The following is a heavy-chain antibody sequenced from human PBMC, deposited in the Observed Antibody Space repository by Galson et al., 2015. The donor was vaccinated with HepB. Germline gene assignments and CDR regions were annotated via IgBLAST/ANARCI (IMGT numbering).Heavy chain of an antibody. V-gene: IGHV1-69*04. D-gene: IGHD3-22*01. CDR3: ASVYYDSSGYSHDAFDI. J-gene: IGHJ3*02. CDR1: GGTFSSYA. Sequence: SVKVSCKASGGTFSSYAISWVRQAPGQGLEWMGRIIPILGIANYAQKFQGRVTITADKSTSTAYMELSSLRSEDTAVYYCASVYYDSSGYSHDAFDIWGQGTMVTVSS. CDR2: IIPILGIA.